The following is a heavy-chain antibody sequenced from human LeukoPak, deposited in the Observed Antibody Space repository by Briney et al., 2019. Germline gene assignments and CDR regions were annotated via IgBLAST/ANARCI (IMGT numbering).Heavy chain of an antibody. Sequence: GGSLRLSCAASGFTFSSHAMSWVRQAPGKGLDWVSAINGGGGTTYYADFVKGRFTISRDNSKNTLYLQMNSLRAEDTAVYYCAKCLGGSCLQYGMDVWGHGTSVTVSS. V-gene: IGHV3-23*01. D-gene: IGHD2-15*01. CDR1: GFTFSSHA. CDR2: INGGGGTT. CDR3: AKCLGGSCLQYGMDV. J-gene: IGHJ6*02.